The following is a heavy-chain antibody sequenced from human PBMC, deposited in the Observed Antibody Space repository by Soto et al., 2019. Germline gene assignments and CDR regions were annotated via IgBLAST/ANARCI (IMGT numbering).Heavy chain of an antibody. CDR3: AKDNDLNP. CDR1: GFTFSNYG. D-gene: IGHD1-1*01. CDR2: ISYDGGNQ. V-gene: IGHV3-30*18. J-gene: IGHJ5*02. Sequence: QVQLVESGGGVVQPGRSLRLSCAASGFTFSNYGMHWVRQAPGKGLEWVAVISYDGGNQNYADSVKGRFIISRDNSKNTLDLQMNSLRPEDTAMYYCAKDNDLNPWGQGTLVTVSS.